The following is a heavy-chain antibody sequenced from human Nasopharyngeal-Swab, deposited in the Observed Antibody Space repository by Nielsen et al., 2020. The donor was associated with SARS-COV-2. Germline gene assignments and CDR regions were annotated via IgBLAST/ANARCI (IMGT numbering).Heavy chain of an antibody. V-gene: IGHV3-23*01. CDR2: ISGRDYST. CDR1: GLTFNTYA. CDR3: ARDLCRQQWPLYNYYCMYV. D-gene: IGHD6-19*01. Sequence: GGSLRLSCAASGLTFNTYAISWVRKAPGKGLEWVSVISGRDYSTKYAASVKGRFTISRDNSKNTLYLQMNSLRAEDTAVYYCARDLCRQQWPLYNYYCMYVWRQGTTVTVSS. J-gene: IGHJ6*02.